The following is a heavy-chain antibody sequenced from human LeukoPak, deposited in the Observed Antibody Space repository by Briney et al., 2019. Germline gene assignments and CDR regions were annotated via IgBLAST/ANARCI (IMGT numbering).Heavy chain of an antibody. CDR1: GFTFNKYA. J-gene: IGHJ6*03. Sequence: PGGSLRLSCAASGFTFNKYAMSWVRQAPGKGLEWVSAIIGSGESTYYADSVKGRFTISRDNSKNTLYLQMSSLRAEDTAVYYCAKTAQDCSDGPCYSGYFDYMDVWGKGTTVTVSS. V-gene: IGHV3-23*01. D-gene: IGHD2-15*01. CDR2: IIGSGEST. CDR3: AKTAQDCSDGPCYSGYFDYMDV.